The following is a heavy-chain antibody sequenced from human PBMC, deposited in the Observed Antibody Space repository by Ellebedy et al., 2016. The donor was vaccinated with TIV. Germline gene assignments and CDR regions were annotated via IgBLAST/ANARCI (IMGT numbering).Heavy chain of an antibody. CDR2: INHSGST. CDR1: GGSFSGYY. V-gene: IGHV4-34*01. D-gene: IGHD6-6*01. Sequence: GSLRLXCAVYGGSFSGYYWSWIRQPPGKGLEWIGEINHSGSTNYNPSLKSRVTISVDTSKNQFSLKLSSVTAADTAVYYCARHYRAEYTTSSPTNYWGQGTLVTVSS. CDR3: ARHYRAEYTTSSPTNY. J-gene: IGHJ4*02.